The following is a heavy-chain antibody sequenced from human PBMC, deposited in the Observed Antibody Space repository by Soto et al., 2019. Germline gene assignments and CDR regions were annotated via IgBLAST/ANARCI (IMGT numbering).Heavy chain of an antibody. CDR1: GFTFSDYA. Sequence: VQLVESGGGVVQPGRSLRLSCAASGFTFSDYAMHWVRQAPGKGLEWVAVVSHDGRNTHYADSVKVRFTISRDSSKTTVSLEMTSLRAEDTAGYYCAKGGRQWLVTSDFNYWGQGALVTVSS. CDR3: AKGGRQWLVTSDFNY. CDR2: VSHDGRNT. V-gene: IGHV3-30*18. D-gene: IGHD6-19*01. J-gene: IGHJ4*02.